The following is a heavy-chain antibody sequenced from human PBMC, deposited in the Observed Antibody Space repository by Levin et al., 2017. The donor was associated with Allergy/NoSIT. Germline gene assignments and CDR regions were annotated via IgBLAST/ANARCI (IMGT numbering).Heavy chain of an antibody. V-gene: IGHV3-33*01. CDR1: GFPFSTFG. CDR3: ARCLSNWGSQNFDY. D-gene: IGHD7-27*01. J-gene: IGHJ4*02. CDR2: TWYDGTNP. Sequence: SCAASGFPFSTFGMHWVRQAPGKGLQWVAVTWYDGTNPNYADSVKGRFTISTDNSKNTAYLHMNSLRDDDTAVYYCARCLSNWGSQNFDYWGQGSLVSISS.